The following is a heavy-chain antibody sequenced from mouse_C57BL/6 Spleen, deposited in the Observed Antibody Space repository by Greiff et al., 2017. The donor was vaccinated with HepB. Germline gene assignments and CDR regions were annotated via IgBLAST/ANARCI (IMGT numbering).Heavy chain of an antibody. J-gene: IGHJ2*01. CDR1: GYTFTSYW. V-gene: IGHV1-50*01. CDR3: ARTTYGPYFDY. CDR2: IDPSDSYT. D-gene: IGHD5-5*01. Sequence: QVQLQQPGAELVKPGASVKLSCKASGYTFTSYWMQWVKQRPGQGLEWIGEIDPSDSYTNYNQKFKGKATLTVDTSSSTAYMQLSSLTSEDSAVYYCARTTYGPYFDYWGQGTTLTVSS.